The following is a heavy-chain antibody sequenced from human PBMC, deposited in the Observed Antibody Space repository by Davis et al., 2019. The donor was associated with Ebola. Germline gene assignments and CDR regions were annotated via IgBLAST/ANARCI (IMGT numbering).Heavy chain of an antibody. V-gene: IGHV1-69*06. CDR3: AKDKRSYYYYGMDV. Sequence: SVKVSCKASGGTFSSYAISWVRQAPGQGLEWMGGIIPIFGTANYAQKFQGRVTITADKSTSTAYMELSSLRSEDTAVYYCAKDKRSYYYYGMDVWGQGTTVTVSS. CDR2: IIPIFGTA. CDR1: GGTFSSYA. J-gene: IGHJ6*02.